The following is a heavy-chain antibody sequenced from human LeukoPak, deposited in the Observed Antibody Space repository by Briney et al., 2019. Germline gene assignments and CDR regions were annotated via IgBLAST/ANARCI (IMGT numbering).Heavy chain of an antibody. CDR1: GFTFSSFE. J-gene: IGHJ4*02. CDR2: ISSSGSTI. Sequence: GSLRLSCAASGFTFSSFEMNWVHQAPGKGLEWVSYISSSGSTIYYADSVRGRFTISRDNAKNSLYLQMNSLRAEDTAVYYCAREVSGYDFGYWGQGTLVTVPS. V-gene: IGHV3-48*03. CDR3: AREVSGYDFGY. D-gene: IGHD5-12*01.